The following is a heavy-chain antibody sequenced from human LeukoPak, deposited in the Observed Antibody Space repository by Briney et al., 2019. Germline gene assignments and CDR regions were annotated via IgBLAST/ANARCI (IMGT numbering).Heavy chain of an antibody. CDR3: ARDSGGSYGGGADY. Sequence: GGSLRLSCAASGFTFSSYAMHWVRQAPGKGLEWVAVISYDGSNKYYADSVKGRFTISRDNSKNTLYLQMNSLRAEDTAVYYCARDSGGSYGGGADYWGQGTLVAVSS. CDR2: ISYDGSNK. D-gene: IGHD1-26*01. J-gene: IGHJ4*02. V-gene: IGHV3-30-3*01. CDR1: GFTFSSYA.